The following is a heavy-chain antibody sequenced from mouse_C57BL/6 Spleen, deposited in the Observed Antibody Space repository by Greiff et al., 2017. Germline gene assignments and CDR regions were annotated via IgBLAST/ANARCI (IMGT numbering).Heavy chain of an antibody. CDR2: IDPSDSYT. CDR3: ARRGYYSHYYAKDY. J-gene: IGHJ4*01. Sequence: QVQLQQPGAELVRPGSSVKLSCKASGYTFTSYWMHWVKQRPGQGLEWIGVIDPSDSYTNYNQKFKGKATLTVDTSSSTAYMQLSSLTSEDSAAYYCARRGYYSHYYAKDYWGQGTSVTVSS. CDR1: GYTFTSYW. D-gene: IGHD2-12*01. V-gene: IGHV1-59*01.